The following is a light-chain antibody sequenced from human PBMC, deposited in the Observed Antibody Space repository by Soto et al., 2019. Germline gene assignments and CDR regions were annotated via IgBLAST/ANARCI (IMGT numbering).Light chain of an antibody. CDR1: QNISGW. J-gene: IGKJ1*01. CDR2: KAS. Sequence: DIQMTQSPSTLSASVGDRVIITCRASQNISGWLAWYQQKPGKAPKLLIFKASRLQSGVPSSFSGSGSGREFTLTISSPQPDDFATYYCQHYYSYSKTFGQGTKVEIK. V-gene: IGKV1-5*03. CDR3: QHYYSYSKT.